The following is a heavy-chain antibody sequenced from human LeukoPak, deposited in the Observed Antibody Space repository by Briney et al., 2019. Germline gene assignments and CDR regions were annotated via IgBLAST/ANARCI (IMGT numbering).Heavy chain of an antibody. V-gene: IGHV3-48*03. D-gene: IGHD2-2*01. CDR2: ISSSGTTI. CDR3: ARGGYCTSSICYSLNAFDI. J-gene: IGHJ3*02. Sequence: PGGSPRLSCAASGFTFSSYEMNWVRQAPGKGLEWVSYISSSGTTIYYADSVKGRFTISRDNAKNSLYLQMNSLRAEDTAVYYCARGGYCTSSICYSLNAFDIWGQGTMFTVSS. CDR1: GFTFSSYE.